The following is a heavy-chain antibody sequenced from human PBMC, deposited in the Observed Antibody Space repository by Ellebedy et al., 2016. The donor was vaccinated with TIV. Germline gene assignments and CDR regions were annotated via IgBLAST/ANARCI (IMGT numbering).Heavy chain of an antibody. V-gene: IGHV1-46*01. CDR1: GYTFTNYA. CDR3: AKHGSGSYYAY. Sequence: ASVKVSCKASGYTFTNYAMHWVRQAPGQGLEWMAMINPSGGFTKYSQTFQGRISLTSDTSTSTVSMDLTSLTSEDTAVYYCAKHGSGSYYAYWGQGTLVTVSS. CDR2: INPSGGFT. J-gene: IGHJ4*02. D-gene: IGHD3-10*01.